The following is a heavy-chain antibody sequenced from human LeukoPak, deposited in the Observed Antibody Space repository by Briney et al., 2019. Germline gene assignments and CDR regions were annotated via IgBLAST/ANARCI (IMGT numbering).Heavy chain of an antibody. Sequence: ASVKVSCKASGYTVTSYYMHWVRQAPGQGLEWMGIIDPSGGSTSYAQKFQGRVTMTRDTSTSTVYMELSSLRSEDTAVYYCARGVTDTAMVIWLDPWGQGTLVTVSS. J-gene: IGHJ5*02. V-gene: IGHV1-46*01. CDR2: IDPSGGST. CDR1: GYTVTSYY. CDR3: ARGVTDTAMVIWLDP. D-gene: IGHD5-18*01.